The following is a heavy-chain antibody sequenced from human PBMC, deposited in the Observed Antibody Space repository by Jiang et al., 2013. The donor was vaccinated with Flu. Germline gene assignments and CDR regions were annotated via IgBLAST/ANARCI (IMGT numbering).Heavy chain of an antibody. CDR1: GGSISSGSYY. Sequence: PGLVKPSQTLSLTCTVSGGSISSGSYYWSWIRQPAGKGLEWIGRIYTSGSTNYNPSLKSRVTVSLDTSKNQFSLKLSSVTAADTAMYYCAREDYGDYYFEYWGQGTLVTVSS. D-gene: IGHD4-17*01. J-gene: IGHJ4*02. V-gene: IGHV4-61*02. CDR2: IYTSGST. CDR3: AREDYGDYYFEY.